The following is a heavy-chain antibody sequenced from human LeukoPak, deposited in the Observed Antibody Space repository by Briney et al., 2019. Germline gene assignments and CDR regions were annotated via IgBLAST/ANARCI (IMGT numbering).Heavy chain of an antibody. CDR2: INHRGST. D-gene: IGHD6-19*01. V-gene: IGHV4-34*01. Sequence: PSETLSLTCAVYGGSFSGYYWSWIRQPPGKGLEWIGEINHRGSTNYNPSLKSRVTISVDTSKNQFSLKLSSVTAADTAVYYCARGKAAVAGILIDYWGQGTLVTVSS. CDR3: ARGKAAVAGILIDY. CDR1: GGSFSGYY. J-gene: IGHJ4*02.